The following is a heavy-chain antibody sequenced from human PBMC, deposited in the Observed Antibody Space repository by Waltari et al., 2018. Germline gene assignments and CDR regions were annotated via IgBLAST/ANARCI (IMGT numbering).Heavy chain of an antibody. Sequence: QVQLQESGPGLVKPSQTLSLTCTVSGGSISSGDYYWSWIRQPPGKGLEWIGYIYYSGSTYYNPSLKSRVTISVDTSKNQFSLKLSAVTAADTAVYYCARVSGQQLDPLSGYMDVWGKGTTVTISS. CDR3: ARVSGQQLDPLSGYMDV. V-gene: IGHV4-30-4*08. D-gene: IGHD6-13*01. CDR1: GGSISSGDYY. CDR2: IYYSGST. J-gene: IGHJ6*03.